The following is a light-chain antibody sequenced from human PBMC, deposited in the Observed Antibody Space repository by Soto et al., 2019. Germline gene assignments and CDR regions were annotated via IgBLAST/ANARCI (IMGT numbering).Light chain of an antibody. CDR1: PGICRS. CDR3: QQLHGYPIT. CDR2: AAS. Sequence: MPLTQSPFSLSASVGDTLSITXRASPGICRSLARYQQNRGRAPKLRIYAASTLYHGGPSRFSCSGYGTEFTRTISSLQPEDFATYYGQQLHGYPITFGQGTRLEIK. V-gene: IGKV1-9*01. J-gene: IGKJ5*01.